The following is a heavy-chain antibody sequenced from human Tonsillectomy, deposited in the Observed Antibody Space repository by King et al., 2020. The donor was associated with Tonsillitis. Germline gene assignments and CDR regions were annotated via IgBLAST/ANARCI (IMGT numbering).Heavy chain of an antibody. J-gene: IGHJ6*03. Sequence: QLQESGPGLVKPSQTLSLTCTVSGGSISSAGYYWSWIRLHPGKGLEWIGYISYSGSPYYNPSLKSRLTISVDTSKNQFSLKLTSVTAADTAVYYCASTAPPFYYYYMDVWGSGTTVTVSS. CDR3: ASTAPPFYYYYMDV. V-gene: IGHV4-31*03. D-gene: IGHD6-25*01. CDR1: GGSISSAGYY. CDR2: ISYSGSP.